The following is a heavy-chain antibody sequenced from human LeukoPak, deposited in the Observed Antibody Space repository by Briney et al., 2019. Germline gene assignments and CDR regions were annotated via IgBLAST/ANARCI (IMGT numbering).Heavy chain of an antibody. J-gene: IGHJ4*02. CDR1: GFTFSSYS. CDR2: ISSSSSYI. D-gene: IGHD2-2*01. Sequence: TPGGSLRLSCTASGFTFSSYSMNWVRQAPGKGLEWVSSISSSSSYIYYADSVKGRFTISRDNAKNSLYLQMNSLRAEDTAVYYCAGEPIVTAGIVGCYWGQGTLATVSS. CDR3: AGEPIVTAGIVGCY. V-gene: IGHV3-21*06.